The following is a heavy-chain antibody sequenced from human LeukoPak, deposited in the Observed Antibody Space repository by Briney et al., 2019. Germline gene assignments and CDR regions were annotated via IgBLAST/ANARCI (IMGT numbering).Heavy chain of an antibody. D-gene: IGHD6-13*01. CDR2: IIPIFGTA. CDR3: ARPRDPYSSSWYYFDY. CDR1: GYTFTSYG. Sequence: SVKVSCKASGYTFTSYGISWVRQAPGQGLEWMGGIIPIFGTANYAQKFQGRVTITADESTSTAYMELSSLRSEDTAVYYCARPRDPYSSSWYYFDYWGQGTLVTVSS. J-gene: IGHJ4*02. V-gene: IGHV1-69*13.